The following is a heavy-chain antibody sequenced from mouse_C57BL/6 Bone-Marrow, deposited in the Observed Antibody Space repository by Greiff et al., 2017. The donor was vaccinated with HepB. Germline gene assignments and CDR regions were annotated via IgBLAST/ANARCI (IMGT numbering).Heavy chain of an antibody. V-gene: IGHV1-81*01. CDR1: GYTFTSYG. J-gene: IGHJ2*01. CDR3: AKGWKYFDY. Sequence: QVQLQQSGAELARPGASVKLSCTASGYTFTSYGISWVKQRTGQGLEWIGEIYPRSGNTYYNEKFKGKATLTADKSSSTAYLELRSLTSEGSAVYYCAKGWKYFDYWGQGTTLTVSS. D-gene: IGHD1-1*02. CDR2: IYPRSGNT.